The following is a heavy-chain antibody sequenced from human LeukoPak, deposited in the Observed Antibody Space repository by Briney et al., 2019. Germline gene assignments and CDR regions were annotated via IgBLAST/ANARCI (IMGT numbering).Heavy chain of an antibody. CDR1: GFTFDDYA. D-gene: IGHD2-21*02. CDR3: AKDYCGGDCYSGWYFDL. V-gene: IGHV3-9*01. CDR2: ISYNSDTI. J-gene: IGHJ2*01. Sequence: PGGSLRLSCAASGFTFDDYAMRWVRQAPGKGLEWVSGISYNSDTIAYADSVKGRFTTSRDNAKNSLYLQMNSLRAEDTALYYCAKDYCGGDCYSGWYFDLWGRGTLVTVSS.